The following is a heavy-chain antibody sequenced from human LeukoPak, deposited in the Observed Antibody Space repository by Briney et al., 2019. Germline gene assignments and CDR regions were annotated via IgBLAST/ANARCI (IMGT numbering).Heavy chain of an antibody. Sequence: GRSLRLSCAASGFTFSNFAVHWVRQAPGKGLEWVSSIISSSSYIYYADSVKGRFTISRDNAKNSLYLQMNSLRAEDTAVYYCAREHSSSWYSGRYFDYWGQGTLVTVSS. CDR2: IISSSSYI. CDR1: GFTFSNFA. J-gene: IGHJ4*02. CDR3: AREHSSSWYSGRYFDY. V-gene: IGHV3-21*01. D-gene: IGHD6-13*01.